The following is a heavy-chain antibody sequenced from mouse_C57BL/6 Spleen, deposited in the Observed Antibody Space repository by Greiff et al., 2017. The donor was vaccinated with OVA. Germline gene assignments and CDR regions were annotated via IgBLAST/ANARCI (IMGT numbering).Heavy chain of an antibody. D-gene: IGHD2-14*01. V-gene: IGHV1-81*01. CDR1: GYTFTSYG. Sequence: VQLQQSGAELARPGASVKLSCKASGYTFTSYGISWVKQRTGQGLEWIGEIYPRSGNTYYNEKFKGKATLTADKSSSTAYMELRSLTSEDSAVYFCARGTEDLYAMDYWGQGTTVTVSS. CDR3: ARGTEDLYAMDY. J-gene: IGHJ4*01. CDR2: IYPRSGNT.